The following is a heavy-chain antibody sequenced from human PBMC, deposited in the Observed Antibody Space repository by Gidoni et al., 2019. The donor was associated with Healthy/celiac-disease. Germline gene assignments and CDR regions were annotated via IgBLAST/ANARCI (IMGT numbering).Heavy chain of an antibody. D-gene: IGHD5-18*01. CDR3: ARDGIMKDSYGPPRGYYYYYYMDV. J-gene: IGHJ6*03. V-gene: IGHV3-30-3*01. CDR2: ISYDGSNK. CDR1: SSYA. Sequence: SSYAMHWVRQAPGKGLEWVAVISYDGSNKYYADSVKGRFTISRDNSKNTLYLQMNSLRAEDTAVYYCARDGIMKDSYGPPRGYYYYYYMDVWGKGTTVTVSS.